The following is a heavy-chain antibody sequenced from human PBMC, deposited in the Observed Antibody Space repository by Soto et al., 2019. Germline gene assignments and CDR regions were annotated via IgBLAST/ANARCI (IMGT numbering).Heavy chain of an antibody. V-gene: IGHV5-10-1*01. J-gene: IGHJ6*02. Sequence: GEYLKLSCKGSGYSFTSYWISWVRQMPGKGQEWMGRIDPSDSYTNYSSSFQGHVTISADKSISTAYLQWSSLKASDTAMYYCASHPPGPDGMDVWGPGATVTVSS. CDR2: IDPSDSYT. CDR3: ASHPPGPDGMDV. CDR1: GYSFTSYW.